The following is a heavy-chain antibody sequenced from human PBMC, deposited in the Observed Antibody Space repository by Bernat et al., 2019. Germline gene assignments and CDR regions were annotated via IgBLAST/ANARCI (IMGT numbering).Heavy chain of an antibody. J-gene: IGHJ4*02. V-gene: IGHV3-30*01. CDR3: ARDCGYTYGHPFDY. CDR1: GFTFSSYS. D-gene: IGHD5-18*01. Sequence: QVQLVESGGGVFQPGRSPRLSCAASGFTFSSYSMHWVRQAPGKGLEWVTLILYDGGNKYYADSVKGRFTISRDNSKNTLYLQMNSLSAEDTAVYYCARDCGYTYGHPFDYWGQGTLVSVSS. CDR2: ILYDGGNK.